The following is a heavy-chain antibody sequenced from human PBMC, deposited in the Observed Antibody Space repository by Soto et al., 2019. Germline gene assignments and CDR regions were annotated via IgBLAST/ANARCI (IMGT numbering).Heavy chain of an antibody. Sequence: PGGSLRLSCAASGFTFSSYSMNWVRQAPGKGLEWVSYISSSSSTIYYADSVKGRFAISRDNAKNSLYLQMNSLRAEDTAVYYCARDPDSSGWYNWFDPWGQGTLVTVSS. J-gene: IGHJ5*02. V-gene: IGHV3-48*01. D-gene: IGHD6-19*01. CDR3: ARDPDSSGWYNWFDP. CDR2: ISSSSSTI. CDR1: GFTFSSYS.